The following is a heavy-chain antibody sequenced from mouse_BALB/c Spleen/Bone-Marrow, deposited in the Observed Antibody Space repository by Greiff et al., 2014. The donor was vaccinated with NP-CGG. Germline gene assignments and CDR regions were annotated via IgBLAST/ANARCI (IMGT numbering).Heavy chain of an antibody. D-gene: IGHD2-1*01. CDR2: INPDSSTI. J-gene: IGHJ3*01. V-gene: IGHV4-1*02. Sequence: EVQLQQSGGGLVQPGGSLKLSCAASGFDFSRYWMSWVRQAPGKGLEWIGEINPDSSTINYTPSLKDKFIISRDNAKNTLYLQMRKVRSEDTALYYCARNGHYGWFANWGQGTLVTVSA. CDR1: GFDFSRYW. CDR3: ARNGHYGWFAN.